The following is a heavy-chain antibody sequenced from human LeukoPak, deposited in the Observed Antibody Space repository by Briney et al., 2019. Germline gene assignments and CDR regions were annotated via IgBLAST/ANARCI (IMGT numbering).Heavy chain of an antibody. CDR2: ISSSGGST. CDR1: GFTFSSYW. Sequence: GGSLRLSCAASGFTFSSYWMAWVRQAPGKGLEWVSGISSSGGSTFYTDSVKGRFTISRDNSKNTLFLQMNSLRAEDTAVYYCAKVYSSVWTHIGHFDYWGQGTLVTVSS. J-gene: IGHJ4*02. V-gene: IGHV3-23*01. CDR3: AKVYSSVWTHIGHFDY. D-gene: IGHD6-19*01.